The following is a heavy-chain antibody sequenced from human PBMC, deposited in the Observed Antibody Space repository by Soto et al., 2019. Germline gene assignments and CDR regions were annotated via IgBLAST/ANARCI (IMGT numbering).Heavy chain of an antibody. CDR3: ARDRPYSGSYWDAFDI. V-gene: IGHV4-61*01. D-gene: IGHD1-26*01. CDR2: IYYSGST. J-gene: IGHJ3*02. CDR1: GGSVSSGSYY. Sequence: PSETLSLTCTVSGGSVSSGSYYWSWIRQPPGKGLEWIGHIYYSGSTNYNPSLKSRVTISVDTSKNQFSLKLSSVTAADTAVYYCARDRPYSGSYWDAFDIWGQGTMVTVS.